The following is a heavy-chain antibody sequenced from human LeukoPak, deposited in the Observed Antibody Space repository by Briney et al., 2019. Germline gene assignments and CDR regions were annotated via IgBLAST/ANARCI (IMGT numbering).Heavy chain of an antibody. V-gene: IGHV1-46*01. J-gene: IGHJ4*02. Sequence: ASVKVSCKAFGYTFTSYYMHWVRQAPGQGLEWMGIINPSGGSTSYAQKFQGRVTMTRDMSTSTVYMELSSLRSEDTAVYYCARELRPFCGGDCSLDYWGQGTLVTVSS. CDR3: ARELRPFCGGDCSLDY. CDR2: INPSGGST. CDR1: GYTFTSYY. D-gene: IGHD2-21*02.